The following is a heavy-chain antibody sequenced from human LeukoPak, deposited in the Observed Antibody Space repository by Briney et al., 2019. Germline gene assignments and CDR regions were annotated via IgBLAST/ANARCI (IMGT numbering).Heavy chain of an antibody. D-gene: IGHD3-10*01. Sequence: PSETLSLTCTVSGGSISSYYWSWIRQPPGKGLEWIGYIYYSGSTNYNPSLKSRVTISVDTSKNQFSLKLSSVTAADTAVYYCASLWFGESPGFDYWGQGTLVTVSS. CDR1: GGSISSYY. J-gene: IGHJ4*02. V-gene: IGHV4-59*01. CDR2: IYYSGST. CDR3: ASLWFGESPGFDY.